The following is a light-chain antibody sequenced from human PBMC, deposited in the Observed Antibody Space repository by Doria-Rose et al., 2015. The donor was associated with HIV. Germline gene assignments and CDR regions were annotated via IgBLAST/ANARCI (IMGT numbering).Light chain of an antibody. J-gene: IGKJ2*01. Sequence: VTITCRASQGIRNSLAWYQQKPGKAPKLLVYAAFTLESGVPSRFSGSGSGTDYTLTISSLQPEDFATYYCQQYYSTPQTFGQGTKLEIK. CDR1: QGIRNS. CDR2: AAF. V-gene: IGKV1-NL1*01. CDR3: QQYYSTPQT.